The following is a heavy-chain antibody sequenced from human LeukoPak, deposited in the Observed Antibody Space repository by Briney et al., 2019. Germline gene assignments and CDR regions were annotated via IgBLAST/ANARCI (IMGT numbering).Heavy chain of an antibody. V-gene: IGHV3-49*04. CDR3: TRARVTMVLGLPPRPMYYFDY. J-gene: IGHJ4*02. CDR2: IRSKAYGGTT. CDR1: GFTFDDYA. Sequence: PGGSLRLSCTASGFTFDDYAMSWVRQAPGKGLDWVGFIRSKAYGGTTEYAASVKGRFTISRDDSKSIAYLQMNSLKTEDTAVYYCTRARVTMVLGLPPRPMYYFDYWGQGTLVTVSS. D-gene: IGHD3-10*01.